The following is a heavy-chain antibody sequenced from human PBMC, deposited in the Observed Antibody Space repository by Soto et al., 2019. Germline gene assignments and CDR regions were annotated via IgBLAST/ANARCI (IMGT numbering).Heavy chain of an antibody. D-gene: IGHD1-7*01. CDR3: ARDPTTWNYGGFDY. Sequence: PGGSLRLSCAASGFTFSSYGMHWVRQAPGKGLEWVAVIWYDGSNKYYADSVKGRFTISRDNSKNTLYLQMNSLRAEDTAVYYCARDPTTWNYGGFDYWCQGTLVTVSS. CDR1: GFTFSSYG. V-gene: IGHV3-33*01. J-gene: IGHJ4*02. CDR2: IWYDGSNK.